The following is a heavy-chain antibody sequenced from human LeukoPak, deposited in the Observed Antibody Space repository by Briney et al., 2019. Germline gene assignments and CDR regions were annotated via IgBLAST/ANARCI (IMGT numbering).Heavy chain of an antibody. Sequence: PSGTLSLTCGVSGGSVINTNWWTWVRQPPGKGLEWIGSIYYSGSTYYSPSLKSRVTISVDTSKNQFSLKLTSVTAADTAVYYCARRRLGWYSVDYWGQGTLVSVSS. CDR3: ARRRLGWYSVDY. J-gene: IGHJ4*02. CDR1: GGSVINTNW. D-gene: IGHD6-19*01. CDR2: IYYSGST. V-gene: IGHV4-4*02.